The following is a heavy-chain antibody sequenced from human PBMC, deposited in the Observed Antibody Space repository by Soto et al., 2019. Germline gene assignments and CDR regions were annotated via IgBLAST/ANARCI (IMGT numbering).Heavy chain of an antibody. D-gene: IGHD6-19*01. CDR3: GRGGGYSSGGTGDGGVTPERNYYRDV. V-gene: IGHV4-34*01. CDR1: GGSFSGYY. CDR2: INHSGST. J-gene: IGHJ6*03. Sequence: SETLSLTCAVYGGSFSGYYWSWIRQPPGKGLEWIGEINHSGSTNYNPSLKSRVTISVDTSKNQFSLKLSSVTAADTAVYYCGRGGGYSSGGTGDGGVTPERNYYRDVGGKGPRFTVSS.